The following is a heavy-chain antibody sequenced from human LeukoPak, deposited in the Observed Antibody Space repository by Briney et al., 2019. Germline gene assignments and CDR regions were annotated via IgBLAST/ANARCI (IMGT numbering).Heavy chain of an antibody. V-gene: IGHV1-69*06. CDR1: GGTFSSYA. J-gene: IGHJ3*02. Sequence: ASVKVSCTASGGTFSSYAISWVRQAPGQGLEWMGGIIPIFGTANYAQKFQGRVTITADKSTSTAYMELSSLRSEDTAVYYCARDSPIYDYVWGSYRYDAFDIWGQGTMVTVSS. CDR2: IIPIFGTA. D-gene: IGHD3-16*02. CDR3: ARDSPIYDYVWGSYRYDAFDI.